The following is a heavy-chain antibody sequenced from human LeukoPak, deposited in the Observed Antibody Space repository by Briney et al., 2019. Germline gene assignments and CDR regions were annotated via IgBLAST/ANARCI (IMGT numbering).Heavy chain of an antibody. CDR1: GGSISSYY. J-gene: IGHJ2*01. D-gene: IGHD6-13*01. Sequence: PSETLSLTCTVSGGSISSYYWSWIWQPPGKGLEWIGYIYYSGSTNYNPSLRSRFTISVDTSKTQFSLKLSSVTAADTAVYYCARGAAAGSYWYFDLWGRGTLVTVSS. CDR3: ARGAAAGSYWYFDL. V-gene: IGHV4-59*01. CDR2: IYYSGST.